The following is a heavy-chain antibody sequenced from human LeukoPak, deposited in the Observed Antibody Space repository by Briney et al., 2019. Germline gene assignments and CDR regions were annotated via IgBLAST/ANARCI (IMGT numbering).Heavy chain of an antibody. CDR2: IYYSGST. V-gene: IGHV4-59*01. Sequence: SETLSLTCTVSGGSISSYYWSWIRQPPGKGLEWIGYIYYSGSTNYNPSLKSRVTISVDTSKNQFSLKLSSVTAADTAVYYCARDQHYDILTGSMGLFDPWGQGTLVTVSS. D-gene: IGHD3-9*01. J-gene: IGHJ5*02. CDR1: GGSISSYY. CDR3: ARDQHYDILTGSMGLFDP.